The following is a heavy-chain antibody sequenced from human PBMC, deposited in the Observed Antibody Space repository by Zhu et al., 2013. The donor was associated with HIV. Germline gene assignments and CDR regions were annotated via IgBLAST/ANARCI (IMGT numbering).Heavy chain of an antibody. CDR1: RYTFTAYF. Sequence: QVQLVQSGTEVKKPGASVKVSCKGLRYTFTAYFIHWVRQAPGQGQGLEWMGWLDPRSGDTMYAQRFQGRVNMTRDTAIDTAYLEVRSLTSEDTAVYFCAREDRRLMTTLDYWGQGTLVAGLL. CDR3: AREDRRLMTTLDY. J-gene: IGHJ4*02. V-gene: IGHV1-2*02. D-gene: IGHD4-4*01. CDR2: LDPRSGDT.